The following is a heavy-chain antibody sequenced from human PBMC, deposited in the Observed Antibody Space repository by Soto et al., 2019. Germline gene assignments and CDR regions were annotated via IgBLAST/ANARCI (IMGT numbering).Heavy chain of an antibody. CDR1: GGSISSGGYY. J-gene: IGHJ4*02. V-gene: IGHV4-31*03. CDR2: IYYSGST. CDR3: AREPYYYDSSGYPELGYFDY. Sequence: PSETLSLTCTVSGGSISSGGYYWSWIRQHPGKGLEWIGYIYYSGSTYYNPSLKSRVTISVDTSKNQFSLKLSSVTAADTAVYYCAREPYYYDSSGYPELGYFDYWGQGTLVTVSS. D-gene: IGHD3-22*01.